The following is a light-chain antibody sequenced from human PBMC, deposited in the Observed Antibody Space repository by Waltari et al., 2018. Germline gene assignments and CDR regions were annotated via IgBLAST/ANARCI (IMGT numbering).Light chain of an antibody. CDR2: EDI. CDR1: AFPKRY. V-gene: IGLV3-10*01. J-gene: IGLJ3*02. CDR3: YSTDSSGNERV. Sequence: SYELTQPPSVSVSPGETARITCSGDAFPKRYAYWSQQRSGQAPVLVIYEDIKRPSGIPEGFSGSSSGTMATLTISGAQVEDEGDYYCYSTDSSGNERVFGGGTKLTVL.